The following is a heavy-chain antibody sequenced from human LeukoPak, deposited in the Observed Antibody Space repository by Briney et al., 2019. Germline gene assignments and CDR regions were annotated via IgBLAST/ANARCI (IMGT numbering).Heavy chain of an antibody. CDR1: GYSFTSYW. D-gene: IGHD3-16*02. J-gene: IGHJ5*01. V-gene: IGHV5-51*01. CDR2: IFPGDSDT. CDR3: VRAQGYINYLGTYRKNWFDS. Sequence: GESLKISCRGSGYSFTSYWIGGVRQMPGKGLEWMGIIFPGDSDTRYSPSFQGQVTLSADKSVSTAYLQWSSLKASDTAMYYWVRAQGYINYLGTYRKNWFDSWGQGTLVTVSS.